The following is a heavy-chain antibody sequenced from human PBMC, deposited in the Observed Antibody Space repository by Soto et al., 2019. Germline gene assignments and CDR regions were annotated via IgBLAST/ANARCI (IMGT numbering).Heavy chain of an antibody. J-gene: IGHJ4*02. CDR1: GYTFTSYD. CDR2: MNPNGGNT. D-gene: IGHD3-10*01. V-gene: IGHV1-8*01. CDR3: ARGDQFGFGVDY. Sequence: ASVKVSCKASGYTFTSYDINWVRQATGQGLEWMGWMNPNGGNTGYAQKYQGRVTMTRNTSTSTAYMELNSLTNEDTAVYYCARGDQFGFGVDYWGQGTPVTVSS.